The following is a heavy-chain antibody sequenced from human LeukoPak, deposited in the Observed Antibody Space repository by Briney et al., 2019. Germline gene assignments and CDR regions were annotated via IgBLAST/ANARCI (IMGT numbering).Heavy chain of an antibody. J-gene: IGHJ4*02. CDR3: AIQQGGNPAY. CDR1: GFTFSRHG. D-gene: IGHD1-14*01. V-gene: IGHV3-30*03. CDR2: ISNDGSRK. Sequence: GGSLRLSCAPSGFTFSRHGMHWVRQAPGKGLEWVAIISNDGSRKYCAHSVEGRFTISRDNAKNMLYLQVNSLRAEDTAVYYCAIQQGGNPAYWGQGTLVTVSS.